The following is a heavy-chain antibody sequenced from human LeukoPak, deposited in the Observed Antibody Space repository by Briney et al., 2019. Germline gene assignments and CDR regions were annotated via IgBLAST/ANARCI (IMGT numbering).Heavy chain of an antibody. CDR3: VRGWFDF. Sequence: GGSLRLSCATSGFTFSSYTMSWVRQAPGRGLEWVSSISSGSGYIKYADSVKGRFTISRDNAENSVFLQMSSLRVDDTALYYCVRGWFDFWGQGTPVTVSS. J-gene: IGHJ5*01. CDR1: GFTFSSYT. V-gene: IGHV3-21*01. CDR2: ISSGSGYI.